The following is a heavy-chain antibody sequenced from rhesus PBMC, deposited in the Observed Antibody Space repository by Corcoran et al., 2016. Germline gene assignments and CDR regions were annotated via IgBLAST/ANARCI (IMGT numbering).Heavy chain of an antibody. J-gene: IGHJ2*01. Sequence: QVHLQESGPGLVKPSETLSLTCAVSGYSISSDYGWAWLRPPPGKGLEWIGQIFGGTGSTYYNPSLKSRVTVSKDTSKNQFSLKLRSVTAADTAVYYCARAVYWYFDLWGPGSPITISS. V-gene: IGHV4-127*01. CDR3: ARAVYWYFDL. CDR2: IFGGTGST. CDR1: GYSISSDYG.